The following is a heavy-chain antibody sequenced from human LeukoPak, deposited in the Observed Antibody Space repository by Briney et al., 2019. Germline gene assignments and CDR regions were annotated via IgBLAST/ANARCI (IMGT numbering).Heavy chain of an antibody. CDR3: ARDEPDAKLDY. CDR1: GGSINSDY. D-gene: IGHD5-24*01. CDR2: IYYSGNT. Sequence: SETLSLTCTVSGGSINSDYWSWLRQPPGKGPEWIGYIYYSGNTNYNPSLKSRVTISIDTSKKQFSLKLSSVTAADTAVYYCARDEPDAKLDYWGQGTLVTVSS. J-gene: IGHJ4*02. V-gene: IGHV4-59*01.